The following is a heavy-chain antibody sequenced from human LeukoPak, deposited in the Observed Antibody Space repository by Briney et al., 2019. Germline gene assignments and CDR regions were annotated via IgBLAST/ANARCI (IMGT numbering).Heavy chain of an antibody. CDR1: GFTFDDYG. CDR3: ARQGYSSSPVVRLPHYYYYMDV. D-gene: IGHD6-6*01. J-gene: IGHJ6*03. V-gene: IGHV3-20*04. CDR2: INWNGGST. Sequence: PGGSLRLSCAASGFTFDDYGMSWVRQAPGKGLEWVSGINWNGGSTGYADSVKGRFTISRDNAKNSLYLQMNSLRAEDTALYYCARQGYSSSPVVRLPHYYYYMDVWGKGTTVTVSS.